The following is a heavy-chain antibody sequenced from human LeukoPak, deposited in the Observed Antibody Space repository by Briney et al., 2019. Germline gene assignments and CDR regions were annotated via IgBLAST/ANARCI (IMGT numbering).Heavy chain of an antibody. D-gene: IGHD3-3*01. CDR1: GFTFSSYG. CDR2: ISYDGSNK. V-gene: IGHV3-30*18. J-gene: IGHJ4*02. CDR3: AKGYDDYFDY. Sequence: GRSLRLSCAASGFTFSSYGMHWVRQAPGKGLEWVAVISYDGSNKYYADSVKGRFTISRDNSKNTLYLQMNSLRAEDTAVYYCAKGYDDYFDYWGQGTLVTVSS.